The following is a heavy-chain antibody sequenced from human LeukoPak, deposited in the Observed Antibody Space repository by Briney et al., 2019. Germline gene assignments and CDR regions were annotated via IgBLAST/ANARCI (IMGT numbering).Heavy chain of an antibody. V-gene: IGHV3-11*01. D-gene: IGHD2-15*01. CDR2: ISSSGSTI. CDR1: GFTFSDYY. Sequence: GGSLRLSCAASGFTFSDYYMSWIRQAPGKGLEWVSYISSSGSTIYYADSVKGRFTISRDNAKNSLYLQMNSLRAEDTAVYYCARESCGSCYNDYFDYWGQGTLVTVSS. CDR3: ARESCGSCYNDYFDY. J-gene: IGHJ4*02.